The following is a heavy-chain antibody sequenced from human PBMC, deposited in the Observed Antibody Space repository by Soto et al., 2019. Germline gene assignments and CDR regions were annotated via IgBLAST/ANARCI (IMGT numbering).Heavy chain of an antibody. CDR1: GFTFSSYA. CDR3: ARDLALAGNY. CDR2: ISSTSSYT. Sequence: PGGSLRLSCAASGFTFSSYAMNWIRQTQEKGLEWVSSISSTSSYTHYSDSVKGRFTISRDNANNSLFLQMNSLRAEDTATYYCARDLALAGNYWGQGVLVTVSS. V-gene: IGHV3-21*01. J-gene: IGHJ4*02. D-gene: IGHD6-19*01.